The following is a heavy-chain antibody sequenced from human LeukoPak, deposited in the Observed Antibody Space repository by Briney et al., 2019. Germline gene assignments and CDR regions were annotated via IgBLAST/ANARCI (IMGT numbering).Heavy chain of an antibody. CDR1: GFSLSTSGVG. CDR2: IYWDDDK. V-gene: IGHV2-5*02. Sequence: VSGPTLVKPTQTLTLTCTFSGFSLSTSGVGVGWIRQPPGKALEWLSLIYWDDDKRYSPSLKSRLTITKDTSKNQVVPTMTNMDPVDTATYYCAHSQSTKYCSGGSCFKDGFDYWGQGTLVTVSS. CDR3: AHSQSTKYCSGGSCFKDGFDY. D-gene: IGHD2-15*01. J-gene: IGHJ4*02.